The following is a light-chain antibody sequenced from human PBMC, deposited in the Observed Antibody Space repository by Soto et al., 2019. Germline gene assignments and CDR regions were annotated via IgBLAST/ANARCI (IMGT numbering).Light chain of an antibody. CDR2: GAS. Sequence: EIVLTQSPGILSLSPGERATLSCRASQSVSSNYLAWYQHKPGQAPRLLIYGASSRATGIPDRFSGSGSGTDFTLTISRLEPEDFAVYYCQQYGSSPWTFGQGTKVDIK. CDR3: QQYGSSPWT. CDR1: QSVSSNY. J-gene: IGKJ1*01. V-gene: IGKV3-20*01.